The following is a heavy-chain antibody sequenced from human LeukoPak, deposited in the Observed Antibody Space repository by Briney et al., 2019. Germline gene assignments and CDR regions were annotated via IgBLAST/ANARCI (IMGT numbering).Heavy chain of an antibody. CDR1: GGSISSYY. CDR3: AKGVTTFDS. D-gene: IGHD4-17*01. J-gene: IGHJ4*02. CDR2: IHSNGNN. Sequence: SETLSLTCTVSGGSISSYYWSWIRQPPGKGLEWIGYIHSNGNNNYNPSLKSRVTVSVDTSKNQFSLKLTSVTAADTAVYFCAKGVTTFDSWGQGTLVTHSS. V-gene: IGHV4-59*01.